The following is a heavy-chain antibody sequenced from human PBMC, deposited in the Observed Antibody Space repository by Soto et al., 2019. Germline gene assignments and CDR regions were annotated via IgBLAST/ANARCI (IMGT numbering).Heavy chain of an antibody. Sequence: QVQLVHSGAEVREPGASVRVSCKSSGYTFTSYYIHWVRQAPGQGLEWMGWINPNSGGTKYAQKFQGRVTMTRDTSIGTVYMELSSLRFDDTAVYYCARGGYSFAVDYWGQGTLVAVSS. CDR3: ARGGYSFAVDY. J-gene: IGHJ4*02. D-gene: IGHD5-18*01. CDR1: GYTFTSYY. V-gene: IGHV1-2*02. CDR2: INPNSGGT.